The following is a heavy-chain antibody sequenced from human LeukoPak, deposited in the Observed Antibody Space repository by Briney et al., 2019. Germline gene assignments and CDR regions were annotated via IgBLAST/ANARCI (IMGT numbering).Heavy chain of an antibody. J-gene: IGHJ4*02. CDR1: GFTFSDYY. Sequence: PGGSLRLSCAASGFTFSDYYMNWIRQAPGKGLEWVSYISSSSDTVYYTDSVKGRFTISRDNAKNSLYLQVNSLRDEDTAVYYCARGSSSFGYWGQGTLVTVSS. D-gene: IGHD6-13*01. CDR3: ARGSSSFGY. V-gene: IGHV3-11*04. CDR2: ISSSSDTV.